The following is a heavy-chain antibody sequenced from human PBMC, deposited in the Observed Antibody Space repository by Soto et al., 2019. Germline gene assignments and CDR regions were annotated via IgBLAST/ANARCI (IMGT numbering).Heavy chain of an antibody. Sequence: QVTLKESGPVLVKPTETLTLTCSVSGFSLNNARMGVIWIRQPPGKALEWLAHIFSNGEESHSTSLTSRLTISQDSSKSQVVLTMNNIDPVDTATYFCARIRTDYYDSSGSPAFFLDPWGQGILVTVSA. CDR3: ARIRTDYYDSSGSPAFFLDP. D-gene: IGHD3-22*01. CDR1: GFSLNNARMG. V-gene: IGHV2-26*01. J-gene: IGHJ5*02. CDR2: IFSNGEE.